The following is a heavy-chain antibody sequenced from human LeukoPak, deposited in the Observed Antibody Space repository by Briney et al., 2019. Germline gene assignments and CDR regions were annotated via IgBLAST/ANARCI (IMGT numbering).Heavy chain of an antibody. J-gene: IGHJ3*02. V-gene: IGHV3-53*01. CDR2: IYSGGST. CDR3: AKANAFLVVIRSGAFDI. CDR1: GFTVISNY. D-gene: IGHD3-22*01. Sequence: GGSLRLSCAASGFTVISNYMTWVRQAPGRGLQWVSVIYSGGSTYYADSVKGRFTISRDNSKNTLYLQMNSLRAEDTAVYYCAKANAFLVVIRSGAFDIWGQGTMVTVSS.